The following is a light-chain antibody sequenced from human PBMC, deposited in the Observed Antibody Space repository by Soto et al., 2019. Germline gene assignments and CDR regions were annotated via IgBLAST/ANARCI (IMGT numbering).Light chain of an antibody. J-gene: IGKJ1*01. V-gene: IGKV3-20*01. CDR3: QQYGSSPWT. CDR2: GAS. CDR1: QSVSSTF. Sequence: EIVLPQSPGTLSLSPGERATLSCRASQSVSSTFLACYQQKSGQAPRLLLYGASSRATGIPNRFSDSGSGTDFTITASRVKPEDFAVYYGQQYGSSPWTFRQGTKVDIK.